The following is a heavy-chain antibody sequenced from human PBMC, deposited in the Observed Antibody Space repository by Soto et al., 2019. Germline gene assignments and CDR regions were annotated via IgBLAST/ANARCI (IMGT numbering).Heavy chain of an antibody. CDR2: ISAYNGNA. D-gene: IGHD2-21*01. CDR3: VRDAYGHAYYYYGMDV. CDR1: GYTFTSYG. Sequence: ASVKVSCKASGYTFTSYGISWVRQAPGQGIERMGWISAYNGNANYAQKLQGRVTMTTDTSTSTAYMELRSLRSDDTAVFFCVRDAYGHAYYYYGMDVWGQGTTVTVXS. V-gene: IGHV1-18*01. J-gene: IGHJ6*01.